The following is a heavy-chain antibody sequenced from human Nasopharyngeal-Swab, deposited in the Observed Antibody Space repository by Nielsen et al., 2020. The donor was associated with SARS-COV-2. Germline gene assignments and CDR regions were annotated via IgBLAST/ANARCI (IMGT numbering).Heavy chain of an antibody. Sequence: WIRQPPGKGLEWIGYIYYSGSTYYNPSLKSRVTISVDTSKNQFSLKLSSVTAADTAVYYCARDNPRGVISYWGQGTLVTVSS. J-gene: IGHJ4*02. V-gene: IGHV4-30-4*01. CDR3: ARDNPRGVISY. CDR2: IYYSGST. D-gene: IGHD3-10*01.